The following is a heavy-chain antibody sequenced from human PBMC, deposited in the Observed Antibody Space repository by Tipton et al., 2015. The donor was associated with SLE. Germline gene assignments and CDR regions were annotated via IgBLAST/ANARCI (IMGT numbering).Heavy chain of an antibody. V-gene: IGHV4-34*01. D-gene: IGHD3-3*01. CDR1: GFSLIDND. Sequence: LRLSCAASGFSLIDNDMQWVRQAPGKGLEWIGEINHSGSTNYNPSLKSRVTISVDTSKNQFSLKLSSVTAADTAVYYCARGGRFLEWLTYWGQGTLVTVSS. CDR2: INHSGST. J-gene: IGHJ4*02. CDR3: ARGGRFLEWLTY.